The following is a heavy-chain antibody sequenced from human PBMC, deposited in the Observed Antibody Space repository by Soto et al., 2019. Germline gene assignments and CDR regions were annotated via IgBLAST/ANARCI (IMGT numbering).Heavy chain of an antibody. Sequence: QLQLQESGPGLVKPSETLSLTCTVSGGSISSSSYYWGWIRQPPGKGLEWIGSIYYSGSTYYNPSLKSRVAISVDTYQNRFYLQLSSVSAADTAVYYCARQGLWEQLLLGLDYWGQVTLVTVSS. D-gene: IGHD2-15*01. CDR2: IYYSGST. V-gene: IGHV4-39*01. CDR3: ARQGLWEQLLLGLDY. CDR1: GGSISSSSYY. J-gene: IGHJ4*02.